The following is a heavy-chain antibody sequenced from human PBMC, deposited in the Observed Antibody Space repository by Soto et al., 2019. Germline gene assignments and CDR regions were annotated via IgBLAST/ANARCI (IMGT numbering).Heavy chain of an antibody. V-gene: IGHV3-23*01. CDR3: AKGNRGAAAGTTRIDY. D-gene: IGHD6-13*01. CDR1: GFTFSSYA. J-gene: IGHJ4*02. CDR2: ISGSGGST. Sequence: EVQLLESGGGLVQPGGSLRLSCAASGFTFSSYAMSWVRQAPGKGLEWVSAISGSGGSTYYADSVKGRFTISRDNSKNTLYLQMNSLRAEDTAVYYCAKGNRGAAAGTTRIDYWGQGTLVTVSS.